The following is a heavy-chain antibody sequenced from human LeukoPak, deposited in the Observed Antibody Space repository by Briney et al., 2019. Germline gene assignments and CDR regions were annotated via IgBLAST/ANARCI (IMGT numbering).Heavy chain of an antibody. V-gene: IGHV3-53*01. J-gene: IGHJ4*02. CDR2: IYSGGGI. CDR3: ARELGSTNTY. D-gene: IGHD7-27*01. CDR1: GFTFSSYA. Sequence: PGGSLRLSCAASGFTFSSYAMSWVRQAPGKGLEWVSVIYSGGGIYYADSVKGRFTISRDNSKNTLYLQMNSLRAEDTAVYYCARELGSTNTYWGQGTLVTVSS.